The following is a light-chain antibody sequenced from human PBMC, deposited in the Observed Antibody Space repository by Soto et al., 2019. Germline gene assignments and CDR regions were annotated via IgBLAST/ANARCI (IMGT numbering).Light chain of an antibody. CDR1: QGISSY. Sequence: DIQLTQSPSFLSASVGYRFTITCRASQGISSYLAWYQQKPGKAPKLLIYAASTLQSGVPSRFSGSGSGAEVTLTISSLQPEDFATYYCQQLNSYPYTFGQGTKLEIK. CDR3: QQLNSYPYT. V-gene: IGKV1-9*01. CDR2: AAS. J-gene: IGKJ2*01.